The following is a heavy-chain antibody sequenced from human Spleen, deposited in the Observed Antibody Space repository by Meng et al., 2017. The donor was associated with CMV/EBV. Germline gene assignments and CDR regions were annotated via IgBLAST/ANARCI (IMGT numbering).Heavy chain of an antibody. CDR1: GYTFTSYD. CDR3: ARCSSSSCYTGHYYGMDV. V-gene: IGHV1-8*03. CDR2: MNPNSGNT. Sequence: ASVKVSCKASGYTFTSYDINWVRQATGQGLEWMGWMNPNSGNTGYAQKFQGRVTITRNTSISTAYMELSSLRSEDTAVYYCARCSSSSCYTGHYYGMDVWGQGTTVTVSS. D-gene: IGHD2-2*02. J-gene: IGHJ6*02.